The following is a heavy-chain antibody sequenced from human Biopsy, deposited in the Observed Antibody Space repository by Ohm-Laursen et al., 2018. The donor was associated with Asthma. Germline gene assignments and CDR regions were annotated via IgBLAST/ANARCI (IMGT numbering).Heavy chain of an antibody. CDR3: VRGSSSWHHGPFHYYYGLDV. CDR2: IYYSGTT. D-gene: IGHD6-13*01. Sequence: GTLSLTCSLSSGSGGYMRSGNYYWGWIRQPPGKGLEWIGSIYYSGTTYYNLSLESRVTVSADTSKNQFSLTLTSVTAADTAVYYCVRGSSSWHHGPFHYYYGLDVWGQGTTATVSS. V-gene: IGHV4-39*01. J-gene: IGHJ6*02. CDR1: SGSGGYMRSGNYY.